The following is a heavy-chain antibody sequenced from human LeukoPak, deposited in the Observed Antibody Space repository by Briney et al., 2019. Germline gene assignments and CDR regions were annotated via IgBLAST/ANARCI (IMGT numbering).Heavy chain of an antibody. J-gene: IGHJ4*02. Sequence: GGSLRLSCAVSGFTLSSYEMNWVRQAPGKGGEGVSYISSSGSTIYSADSVKVRFTISRDNAKNSVYLQMKSLRAEDTAVYFCASLYSTSWYGGGYWGQGTLVTVSS. CDR1: GFTLSSYE. CDR2: ISSSGSTI. D-gene: IGHD2-2*01. CDR3: ASLYSTSWYGGGY. V-gene: IGHV3-48*03.